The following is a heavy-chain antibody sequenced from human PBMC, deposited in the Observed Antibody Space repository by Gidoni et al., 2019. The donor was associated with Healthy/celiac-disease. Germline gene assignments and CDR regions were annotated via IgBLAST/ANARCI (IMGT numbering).Heavy chain of an antibody. CDR3: ARERSDRTLHDAFDI. CDR1: GYTFTSYD. CDR2: MNPNSSNT. J-gene: IGHJ3*02. Sequence: QVQLVQSGAEVKKPGASVKVSCKASGYTFTSYDINWVRQATGQGLEWMGWMNPNSSNTGYAQKFQGRVTMTRNTSIITAYMELSSLRSEDTAVYYCARERSDRTLHDAFDIWGQGTMVTVSS. D-gene: IGHD1-1*01. V-gene: IGHV1-8*01.